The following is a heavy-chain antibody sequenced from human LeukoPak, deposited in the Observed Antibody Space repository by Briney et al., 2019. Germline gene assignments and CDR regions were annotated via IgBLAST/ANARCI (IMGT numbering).Heavy chain of an antibody. V-gene: IGHV3-15*01. CDR3: KTDWEKPRDQ. Sequence: GESLRLSWAASGPTLITSLIRWVRQAPGKGLEWVGRIKSNSNGGTADYAAPVKGRFTMSRDDSAKMLYLNMSSLKTDDIDIFYCKTDWEKPRDQWGQGTLVTVSS. D-gene: IGHD1-14*01. CDR1: GPTLITSL. CDR2: IKSNSNGGTA. J-gene: IGHJ4*02.